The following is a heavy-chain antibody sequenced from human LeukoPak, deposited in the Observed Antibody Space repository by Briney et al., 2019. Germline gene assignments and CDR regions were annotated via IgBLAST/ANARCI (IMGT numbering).Heavy chain of an antibody. CDR3: AREARPHLDY. CDR1: GFSFSSYW. D-gene: IGHD1-1*01. Sequence: GGSLRLSCAASGFSFSSYWVTWVRQAPGKGLEWVANIKQDGSEKNYVDSVKGRFTISRDNAKKSLYLQVNSLRADDAAVYYCAREARPHLDYWGQGTLVTVST. J-gene: IGHJ4*02. CDR2: IKQDGSEK. V-gene: IGHV3-7*01.